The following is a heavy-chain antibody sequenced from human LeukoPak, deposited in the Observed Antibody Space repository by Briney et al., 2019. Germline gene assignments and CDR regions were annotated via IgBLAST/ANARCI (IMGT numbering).Heavy chain of an antibody. CDR3: AAAIVVVPAASYYFDY. V-gene: IGHV4-30-2*01. CDR2: IYHSGST. CDR1: GGSISSGGYY. D-gene: IGHD2-2*01. J-gene: IGHJ4*02. Sequence: SSETLSLTCTVSGGSISSGGYYWSWIRQPPGKGLEWIGYIYHSGSTYYNPSLKSRVTISVDRSKNQFSLKLSSVTAADTAVYYCAAAIVVVPAASYYFDYWGQGTLVTVSS.